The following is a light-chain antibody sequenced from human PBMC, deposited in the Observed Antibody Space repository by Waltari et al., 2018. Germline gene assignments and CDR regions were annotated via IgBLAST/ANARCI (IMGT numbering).Light chain of an antibody. CDR2: LGS. V-gene: IGKV2-28*01. J-gene: IGKJ4*01. Sequence: DIVVTQSPLSLPVTPGEPASISCRSSQSLLYSNGYNYLDWYLQKPGQSPQLLIYLGSNRASGVPDRFSGIGSGTDFTLKISRVEAEDVGVYYCIQTLQTPLTFGGGTKVEIK. CDR3: IQTLQTPLT. CDR1: QSLLYSNGYNY.